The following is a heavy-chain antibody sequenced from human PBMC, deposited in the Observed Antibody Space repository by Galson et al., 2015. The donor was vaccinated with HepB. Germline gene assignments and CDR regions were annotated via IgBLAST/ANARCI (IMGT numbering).Heavy chain of an antibody. CDR2: ITGGSGSA. D-gene: IGHD4-11*01. Sequence: SLRLSCAASGFIFGSCAMSWVRQASGKGLEWVSVITGGSGSAFYADSVKGRFTISRDNSKNTMYLHMNSLRAEETAVYYCAKAQDPSNYAEYWAQGTLVTVSS. V-gene: IGHV3-23*01. CDR3: AKAQDPSNYAEY. J-gene: IGHJ4*02. CDR1: GFIFGSCA.